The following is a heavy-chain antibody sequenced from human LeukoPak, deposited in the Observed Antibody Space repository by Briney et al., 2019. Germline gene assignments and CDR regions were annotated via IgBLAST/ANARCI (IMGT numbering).Heavy chain of an antibody. V-gene: IGHV3-21*01. CDR2: ISSSSSYI. Sequence: GGSLRLSCAASGFTFSSYSMNWVRQAPGKGLEWVSSISSSSSYIYCADSVKGRFTISRDNAKNSLYLQMNSLRAEDTAVYYCARDPGWYVDYWGQGTLVTVSS. J-gene: IGHJ4*02. CDR3: ARDPGWYVDY. CDR1: GFTFSSYS. D-gene: IGHD6-19*01.